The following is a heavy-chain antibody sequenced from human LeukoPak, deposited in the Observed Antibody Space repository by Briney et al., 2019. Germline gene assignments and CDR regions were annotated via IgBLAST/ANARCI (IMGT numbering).Heavy chain of an antibody. Sequence: GGSLRLSCAASGFTFSSYAMSWVRQAPGKGLEWVSAISGSGGSTYYADSVKGRFTISRDNAKNSLYLQMNSLRAEDTAVYYCARDDILFDYWGQGTLVTVSS. V-gene: IGHV3-23*01. CDR1: GFTFSSYA. J-gene: IGHJ4*02. D-gene: IGHD3-9*01. CDR2: ISGSGGST. CDR3: ARDDILFDY.